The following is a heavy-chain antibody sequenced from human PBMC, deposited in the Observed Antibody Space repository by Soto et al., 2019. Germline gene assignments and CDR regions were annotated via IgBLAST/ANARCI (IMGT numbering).Heavy chain of an antibody. D-gene: IGHD3-3*01. CDR2: IYYSGST. CDR1: GGSISSGDYY. J-gene: IGHJ6*02. Sequence: PSETLSLTCTVSGGSISSGDYYWSWIRQPPGKGLEWIGYIYYSGSTYYNPSLKSRVTISVDTSKNQFSLKLSSVTAADTAVYYCARDKRITFFGVVIEGDPTDYYGMDVWGQGTTVTVSS. CDR3: ARDKRITFFGVVIEGDPTDYYGMDV. V-gene: IGHV4-30-4*01.